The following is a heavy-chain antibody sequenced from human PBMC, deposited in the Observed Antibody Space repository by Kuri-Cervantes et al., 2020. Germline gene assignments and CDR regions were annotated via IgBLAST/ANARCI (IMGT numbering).Heavy chain of an antibody. CDR2: IGTAGDT. V-gene: IGHV3-13*01. CDR3: AREDALYGSGSYYSVTFDY. CDR1: GFTFSDND. D-gene: IGHD3-10*01. Sequence: GESLKISCAASGFTFSDNDMHWVRQGTGKGLEWVSTIGTAGDTYYPGSVKGRFTISRDNAENSLYLQMNSLRAEDTAVYYCAREDALYGSGSYYSVTFDYWGQGTLVTVSS. J-gene: IGHJ4*02.